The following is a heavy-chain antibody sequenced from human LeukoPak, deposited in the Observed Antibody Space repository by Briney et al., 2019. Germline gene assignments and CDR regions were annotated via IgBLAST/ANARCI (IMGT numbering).Heavy chain of an antibody. CDR1: GGTFSSYA. D-gene: IGHD1-26*01. Sequence: ASVKVSCKASGGTFSSYAISWVRQAPGQGLEWMGGIIPIFGTATYAQKFQGRVTITTDESTSTAYMELSSLRSEDTAVYYCARDCLGVGATAPSWFDPWGQGTLVTVSS. CDR2: IIPIFGTA. V-gene: IGHV1-69*05. CDR3: ARDCLGVGATAPSWFDP. J-gene: IGHJ5*02.